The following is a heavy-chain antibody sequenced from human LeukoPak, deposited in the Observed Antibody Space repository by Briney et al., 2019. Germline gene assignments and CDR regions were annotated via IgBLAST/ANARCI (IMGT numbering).Heavy chain of an antibody. V-gene: IGHV3-30*12. CDR2: ISYNAGYK. D-gene: IGHD2-21*02. Sequence: PGRSLRLSCAASGFTFSNYGLHWVRQAPGKGLEWVAVISYNAGYKHYTDSVKGRFTISRDDSKSTVYLQMKSLRAEDTALYYCAREPIDGDCQFDYWGQGTLVTVSS. CDR3: AREPIDGDCQFDY. CDR1: GFTFSNYG. J-gene: IGHJ4*02.